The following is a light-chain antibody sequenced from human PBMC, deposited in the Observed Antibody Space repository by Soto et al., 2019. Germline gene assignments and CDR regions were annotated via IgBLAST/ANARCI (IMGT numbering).Light chain of an antibody. CDR3: QQCRNWPLT. V-gene: IGKV3-15*01. CDR2: DAP. J-gene: IGKJ4*01. CDR1: QNVYNN. Sequence: EIVMTQSPATLSVSPGEGATLSCKASQNVYNNLAWYQQRPGQPPRLLIYDAPPRATGISARFSGSGYGTEFTFTFSSLQSEDFAVYFCQQCRNWPLTFGGGTKVDIK.